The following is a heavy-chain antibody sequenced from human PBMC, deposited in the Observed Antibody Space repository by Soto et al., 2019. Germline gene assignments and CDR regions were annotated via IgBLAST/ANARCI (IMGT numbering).Heavy chain of an antibody. Sequence: HPWGSLRLSCAASGFTFSGYAMRGVRQAPGKGLEWVSTITGTGGKTYYAGSVKGRFTISRDNSKNTMYLQINSLTAEDTAVYYSANELHTSSSEWRNYFGMAVWGQGTTVTVSS. CDR1: GFTFSGYA. D-gene: IGHD6-6*01. CDR2: ITGTGGKT. J-gene: IGHJ6*02. CDR3: ANELHTSSSEWRNYFGMAV. V-gene: IGHV3-23*01.